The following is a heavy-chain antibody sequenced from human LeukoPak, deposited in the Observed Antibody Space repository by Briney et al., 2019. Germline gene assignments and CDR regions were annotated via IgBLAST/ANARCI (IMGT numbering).Heavy chain of an antibody. CDR1: GFTFSSYA. D-gene: IGHD3-10*01. Sequence: GGSLRLSCAASGFTFSSYAMSWVRQAPGKGLEWVSAISGSGGSTYYADSVKGRFTISRDNSKNTLYLQMSSPRAEDTAVYYCAKRVWFGESKYYFDYWGQGTLVTVSS. CDR2: ISGSGGST. J-gene: IGHJ4*02. V-gene: IGHV3-23*01. CDR3: AKRVWFGESKYYFDY.